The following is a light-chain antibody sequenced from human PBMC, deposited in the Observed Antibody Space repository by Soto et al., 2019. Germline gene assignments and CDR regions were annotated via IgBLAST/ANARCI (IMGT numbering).Light chain of an antibody. CDR2: GAS. J-gene: IGKJ4*01. CDR3: QQRSNWPLT. V-gene: IGKV3-11*01. CDR1: QSVSNNY. Sequence: EIVLTQSPGTLSLSPGERATLSCRPSQSVSNNYLAWYQQKPGQAPRLLIYGASNRATGIPARFSGSGSGIDFSLTISSLEPEDFAVYYCQQRSNWPLTFGGGTKVDIK.